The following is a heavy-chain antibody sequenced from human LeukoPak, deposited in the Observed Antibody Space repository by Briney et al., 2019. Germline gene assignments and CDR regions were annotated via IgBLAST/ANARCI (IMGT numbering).Heavy chain of an antibody. V-gene: IGHV1-46*01. CDR2: INPSGGST. CDR1: GYTFTSYY. CDR3: TRERLDGYFDY. Sequence: EASVKVSCKASGYTFTSYYMHWVRQAPGQGLEWMGIINPSGGSTSYAQKFQGRVTMTRDTSTSTVYMELSSLRSEDTAVYYCTRERLDGYFDYWGQGTLVTVSS. D-gene: IGHD1-1*01. J-gene: IGHJ4*02.